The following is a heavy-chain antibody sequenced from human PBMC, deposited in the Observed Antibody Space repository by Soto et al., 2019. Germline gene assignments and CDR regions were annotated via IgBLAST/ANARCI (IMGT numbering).Heavy chain of an antibody. V-gene: IGHV3-15*01. J-gene: IGHJ3*02. CDR3: AVDAQCSSTNCPGAYDI. Sequence: EVQLVESGGGLVKPGGSLRLSCAASGFTFTDVWMTWVRQAPGKGLEWVGRIKRKIDGETTDYAAPVKGTFTISRDDLKNPRFQQMNSLKSEDTAVYYCAVDAQCSSTNCPGAYDIWGQGTMVTVSS. CDR1: GFTFTDVW. D-gene: IGHD2-2*01. CDR2: IKRKIDGETT.